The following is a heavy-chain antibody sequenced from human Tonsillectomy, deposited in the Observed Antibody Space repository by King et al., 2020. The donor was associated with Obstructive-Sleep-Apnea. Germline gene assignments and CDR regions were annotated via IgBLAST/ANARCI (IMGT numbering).Heavy chain of an antibody. CDR3: TRGGGYFALGY. Sequence: VQLVESGGGLVQPGRSLRLSCLASGFTFGEYSMSWFRQAPGKGLEWVGVIKSKPYGGTAELAASVKERVTISRDDSSSIVYLQMDSLKTEETGIYYCTRGGGYFALGYWGQGTLVTVSS. J-gene: IGHJ4*02. CDR1: GFTFGEYS. CDR2: IKSKPYGGTA. D-gene: IGHD3-10*02. V-gene: IGHV3-49*03.